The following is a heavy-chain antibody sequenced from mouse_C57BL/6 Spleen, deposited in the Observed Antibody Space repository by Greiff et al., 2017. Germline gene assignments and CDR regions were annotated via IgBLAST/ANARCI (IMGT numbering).Heavy chain of an antibody. CDR2: IYPGGGST. V-gene: IGHV1-55*01. Sequence: QVQLQQPGAELVKPGASVKMSCKASGYTFTSYWITWVKQRPGQGLEWIGDIYPGGGSTNYNEKLKGKATLTVDTSSSTAYMQLSSLTSEDAAVYYCAHGNYGAMDYWGQGTSVTVSS. CDR1: GYTFTSYW. J-gene: IGHJ4*01. D-gene: IGHD2-1*01. CDR3: AHGNYGAMDY.